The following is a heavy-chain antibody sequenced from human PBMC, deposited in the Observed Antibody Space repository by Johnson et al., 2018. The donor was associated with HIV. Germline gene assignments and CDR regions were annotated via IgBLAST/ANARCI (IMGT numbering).Heavy chain of an antibody. CDR1: GFTFSSYA. V-gene: IGHV3-30-3*01. CDR3: ARDLAGPWGI. Sequence: QVQLVESGGGVVQPGRSLRLSCAASGFTFSSYAMHWVRQAPGKGLEWVAVISYDGSNKYYADSVKGRFTISRDNSKNTLYLQMNSLRAEDTAVYYCARDLAGPWGIWGQGTIVTVSS. J-gene: IGHJ3*02. CDR2: ISYDGSNK. D-gene: IGHD1-26*01.